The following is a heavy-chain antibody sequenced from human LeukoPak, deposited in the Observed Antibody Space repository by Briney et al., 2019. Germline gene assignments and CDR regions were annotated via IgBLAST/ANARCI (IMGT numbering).Heavy chain of an antibody. CDR1: GFTFNSYG. CDR3: AIAIRVRGCCRYPRLEF. J-gene: IGHJ4*02. D-gene: IGHD3-16*02. Sequence: PGGSLTLTCAASGFTFNSYGMHWVRQAPGKGLEWVAVISYDGDNKYYADSVNGRFTISRDNSENTLYLQMDSLRAEDTAVYYCAIAIRVRGCCRYPRLEFCGRGTLVSVSA. CDR2: ISYDGDNK. V-gene: IGHV3-30*03.